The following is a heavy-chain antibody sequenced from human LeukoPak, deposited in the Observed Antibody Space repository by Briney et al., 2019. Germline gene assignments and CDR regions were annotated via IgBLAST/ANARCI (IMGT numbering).Heavy chain of an antibody. V-gene: IGHV1-8*01. CDR2: MNPNSGNT. Sequence: ASVKVSCKASGYTFTSYDINWVRQATGQGLEWMGWMNPNSGNTGYAQKFQGRVTMTRNTSISTAYMELSSLRSEDTAVYYCARASLLWFGELLSGVNWFDPWGQGTLVTVSS. J-gene: IGHJ5*02. CDR3: ARASLLWFGELLSGVNWFDP. D-gene: IGHD3-10*01. CDR1: GYTFTSYD.